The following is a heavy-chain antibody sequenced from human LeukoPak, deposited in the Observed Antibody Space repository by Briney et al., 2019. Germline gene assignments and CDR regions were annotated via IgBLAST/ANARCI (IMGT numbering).Heavy chain of an antibody. CDR1: GFTFSSYE. CDR2: ISSSGSTI. J-gene: IGHJ3*02. Sequence: PGGSLRLSCAASGFTFSSYEMNWVRQAPGKGLEWVSYISSSGSTIYYADSVKGRFTISRDNSKNTLYLQMNSLRAEDTAVYYCAKVEGVGSSSITYAFDIWGQGTMVTVSS. V-gene: IGHV3-48*03. CDR3: AKVEGVGSSSITYAFDI. D-gene: IGHD6-6*01.